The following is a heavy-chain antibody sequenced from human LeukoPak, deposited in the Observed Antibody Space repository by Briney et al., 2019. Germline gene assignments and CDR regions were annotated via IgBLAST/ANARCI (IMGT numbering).Heavy chain of an antibody. D-gene: IGHD6-6*01. CDR2: INPNSGGT. Sequence: ASVKVSCKASGYTFTGYYMHWVRQAPGQGLEWMGWINPNSGGTNYAQKFQGRVTMTRDTSISTAYMELSRLRSDDTAVYYCARDREYSSSSYYYYYMDVWGKGTTVTVSS. CDR3: ARDREYSSSSYYYYYMDV. CDR1: GYTFTGYY. V-gene: IGHV1-2*02. J-gene: IGHJ6*03.